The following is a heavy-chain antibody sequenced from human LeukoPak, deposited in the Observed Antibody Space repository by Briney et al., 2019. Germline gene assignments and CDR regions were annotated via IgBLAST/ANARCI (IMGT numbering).Heavy chain of an antibody. CDR2: INPNSGGT. V-gene: IGHV1-2*02. CDR1: GGTFSSYA. Sequence: ASVKVSCKASGGTFSSYAISWVRQAPGQGLEWMGWINPNSGGTNYAQKFQGRVTMTRDTSISTAYMELSRLRSDDTAVYYCARDFGDGYNFGAFDIWGQGTMVTVSS. J-gene: IGHJ3*02. D-gene: IGHD5-24*01. CDR3: ARDFGDGYNFGAFDI.